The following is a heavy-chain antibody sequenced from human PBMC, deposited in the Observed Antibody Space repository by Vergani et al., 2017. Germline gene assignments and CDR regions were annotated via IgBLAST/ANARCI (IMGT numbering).Heavy chain of an antibody. Sequence: QLQLQESCPGLVKPSETLSLTCTVSGGSISSSSYYWGWIRQPPGKGLEWIGSICYSGSTYDTPSLRSRVTISVDTSKNQFSLKLSSVTAADTAVYYCARGELPNNLAPGYRGQGTLVTVSS. CDR2: ICYSGST. CDR3: ARGELPNNLAPGY. V-gene: IGHV4-39*07. D-gene: IGHD1/OR15-1a*01. J-gene: IGHJ4*02. CDR1: GGSISSSSYY.